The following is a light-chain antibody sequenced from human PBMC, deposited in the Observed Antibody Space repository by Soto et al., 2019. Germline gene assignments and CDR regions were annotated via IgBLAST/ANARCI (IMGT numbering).Light chain of an antibody. J-gene: IGKJ4*01. CDR2: AAS. V-gene: IGKV1-39*01. CDR3: QQSYSTPRT. CDR1: QSISSY. Sequence: IQMPQSPSSLSASVGDRVTITCRASQSISSYLNWYQQKPGKVPKLLIYAASSLQSGVPSRFSGSGSGTDFTLTISSLQPEDFATYYCQQSYSTPRTFGGGTKVDIK.